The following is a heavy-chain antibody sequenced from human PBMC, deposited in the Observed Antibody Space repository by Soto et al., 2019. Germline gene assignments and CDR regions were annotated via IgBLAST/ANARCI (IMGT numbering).Heavy chain of an antibody. D-gene: IGHD5-18*01. Sequence: QVQLVQSGAEVRRPGASVKVSCKASGYTFASYGISWVRQAPGQGLEWMGGISAYNGNTNYAHKLQGRVTMTTETSTTTAYMELRSLRSDDTAVYYCARAVGYSYGFDYWGQGTLVTVSS. V-gene: IGHV1-18*01. CDR1: GYTFASYG. J-gene: IGHJ4*02. CDR2: ISAYNGNT. CDR3: ARAVGYSYGFDY.